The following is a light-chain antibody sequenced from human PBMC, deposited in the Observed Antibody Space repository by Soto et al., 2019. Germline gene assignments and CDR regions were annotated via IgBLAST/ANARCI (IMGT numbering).Light chain of an antibody. CDR3: QQSYSTLPWT. CDR1: QSISSY. Sequence: DIQMTQSPSSLSASVGDRVTITCRASQSISSYLNWYQQKPGKAPKLLIYAASSLQSGVPSRFSGSGSGTEFTLTIISLQPEDFATYYCQQSYSTLPWTFGQGTKVEIK. CDR2: AAS. J-gene: IGKJ1*01. V-gene: IGKV1-39*01.